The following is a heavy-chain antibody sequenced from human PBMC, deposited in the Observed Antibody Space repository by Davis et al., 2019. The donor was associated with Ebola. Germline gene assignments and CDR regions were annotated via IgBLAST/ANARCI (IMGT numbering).Heavy chain of an antibody. Sequence: GESLKISCAASGFTFSNYGMHWVRQAPGKGLEWVAVISYDGSNKYYADSVKGRFTISRDNAKNSLYLQMNSLRTEDTALYYCATMDSNGDYWGQGTLVTVSS. D-gene: IGHD1-1*01. V-gene: IGHV3-30*03. J-gene: IGHJ4*02. CDR1: GFTFSNYG. CDR2: ISYDGSNK. CDR3: ATMDSNGDY.